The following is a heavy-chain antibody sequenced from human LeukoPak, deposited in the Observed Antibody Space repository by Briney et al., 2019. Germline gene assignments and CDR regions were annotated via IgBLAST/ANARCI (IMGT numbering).Heavy chain of an antibody. CDR2: IYTSGST. D-gene: IGHD3-22*01. CDR1: GGSISSYY. Sequence: SETLSLTCTVSGGSISSYYWSWIRQVAGKGLEWIGRIYTSGSTNYNPSLKSRVTMSVDTSKNQFSLKLSSVTATDTAVYYCARDTGSSGYYPLWAFDIWGQGTMVTVSS. V-gene: IGHV4-4*07. J-gene: IGHJ3*02. CDR3: ARDTGSSGYYPLWAFDI.